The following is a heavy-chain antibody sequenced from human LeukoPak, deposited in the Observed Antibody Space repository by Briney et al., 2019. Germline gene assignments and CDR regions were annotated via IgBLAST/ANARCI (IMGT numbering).Heavy chain of an antibody. V-gene: IGHV1-8*01. CDR1: GYTFTSYD. Sequence: ASVKVSCKASGYTFTSYDINWMRQATGQGLEWMGWMNPNGGNTGYAQKFQDRVTMTRNTSINTAYMELSSLRSEDMAVYYCARGFRDSSGRKPDYWGQGTLVTVSS. CDR3: ARGFRDSSGRKPDY. CDR2: MNPNGGNT. D-gene: IGHD3-22*01. J-gene: IGHJ4*02.